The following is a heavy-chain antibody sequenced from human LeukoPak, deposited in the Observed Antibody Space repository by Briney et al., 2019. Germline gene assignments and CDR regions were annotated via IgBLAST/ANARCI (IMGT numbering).Heavy chain of an antibody. CDR3: ARPGQRDAFDI. J-gene: IGHJ3*02. CDR2: IKEDGSEK. CDR1: GFIFRNYW. D-gene: IGHD1-1*01. V-gene: IGHV3-7*01. Sequence: PGGSLRLSCAASGFIFRNYWMSWVRQAPGKGLEWVTNIKEDGSEKHYVDSAKGRFTISRDNTKNSLYLQMSSLRAEDTAVYYCARPGQRDAFDIWGQGTLVTVFS.